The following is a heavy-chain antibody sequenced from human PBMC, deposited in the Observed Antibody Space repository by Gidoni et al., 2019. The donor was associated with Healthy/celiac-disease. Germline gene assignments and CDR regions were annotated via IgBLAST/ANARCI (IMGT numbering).Heavy chain of an antibody. V-gene: IGHV3-23*01. Sequence: EVQLLESGGGLVQPGGSLRLSCAASGFTFSSYAMSWVRQAPGKGLEWVSAISGSGGSTYYADSVKGRFTISRDNPKNTLYLQMNSLRAEDTAVYYCANSYYDSSGPTHLQHWGQGTLVTVSS. J-gene: IGHJ1*01. CDR2: ISGSGGST. CDR1: GFTFSSYA. CDR3: ANSYYDSSGPTHLQH. D-gene: IGHD3-22*01.